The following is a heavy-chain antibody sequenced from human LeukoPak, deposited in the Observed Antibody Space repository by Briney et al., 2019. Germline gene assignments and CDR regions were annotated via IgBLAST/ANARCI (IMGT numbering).Heavy chain of an antibody. CDR3: ARHYDFWSSFFDY. CDR2: IYYSGST. Sequence: SETLSLTCTVSGGSISSSSYYWGWIRQPPGKGLEWIGSIYYSGSTYYNPSLKSRVTISVDTSKNQFSLKLSSVSAADTAVYYCARHYDFWSSFFDYWGQGTLVTVSS. D-gene: IGHD3-3*01. J-gene: IGHJ4*02. CDR1: GGSISSSSYY. V-gene: IGHV4-39*01.